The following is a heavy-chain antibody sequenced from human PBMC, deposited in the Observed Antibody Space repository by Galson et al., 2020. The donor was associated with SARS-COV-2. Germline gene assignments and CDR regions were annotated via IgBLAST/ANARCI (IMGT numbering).Heavy chain of an antibody. CDR3: ASESRPTTPGY. CDR1: GFTFSSYW. Sequence: GESLKISCAASGFTFSSYWMSWVRQAPGKGLEWVANIKQDGSEKYYVDSVKGRFTISRDNAKNSLYLQMNSLRAEDTAVYYCASESRPTTPGYWGQGTLVTVSA. D-gene: IGHD4-17*01. V-gene: IGHV3-7*01. J-gene: IGHJ4*02. CDR2: IKQDGSEK.